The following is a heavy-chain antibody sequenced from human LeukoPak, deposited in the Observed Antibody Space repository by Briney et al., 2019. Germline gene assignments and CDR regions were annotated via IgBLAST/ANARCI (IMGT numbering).Heavy chain of an antibody. V-gene: IGHV3-33*01. CDR3: ASHTGLVGATLPYYYYGMDV. D-gene: IGHD1-26*01. CDR1: GFTFSTHG. CDR2: IWFDGSNK. Sequence: GGSLRLSCVTSGFTFSTHGMHWVRQAPGKGLEWVAVIWFDGSNKYYADSVKGRFTISRDNSKDTFYLQMNSLRAEDTAVYYCASHTGLVGATLPYYYYGMDVWGQGTTVTVSS. J-gene: IGHJ6*02.